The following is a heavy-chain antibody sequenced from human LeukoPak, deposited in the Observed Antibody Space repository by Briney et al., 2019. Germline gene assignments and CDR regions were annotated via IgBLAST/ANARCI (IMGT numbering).Heavy chain of an antibody. CDR2: IHGSGAVT. CDR1: AFSFSSYA. CDR3: AKDPNGDYVGAFVS. Sequence: GGSLRLSCTPSAFSFSSYAMTWLRQAPGKRLEWVSGIHGSGAVTYYADSVKGRFTISRDNSKNALYLQMNSLRVEDTAVYYCAKDPNGDYVGAFVSWGQGTMVTVSS. V-gene: IGHV3-23*01. D-gene: IGHD4-17*01. J-gene: IGHJ3*02.